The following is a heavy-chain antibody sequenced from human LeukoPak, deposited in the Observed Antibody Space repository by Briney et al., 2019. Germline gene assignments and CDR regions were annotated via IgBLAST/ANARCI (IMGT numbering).Heavy chain of an antibody. CDR1: GFTLTELS. J-gene: IGHJ6*02. V-gene: IGHV1-24*01. CDR2: INRRDGET. D-gene: IGHD5/OR15-5a*01. Sequence: ASVRLSCTVSGFTLTELSMYWVRQAPGKGLEWVGGINRRDGETIYAHKFQGRVTMTEDTSKDTDSMELGSLRSEVTAMYYCPTSIYDRSYYYYGMDGWGQGTTVTVSS. CDR3: PTSIYDRSYYYYGMDG.